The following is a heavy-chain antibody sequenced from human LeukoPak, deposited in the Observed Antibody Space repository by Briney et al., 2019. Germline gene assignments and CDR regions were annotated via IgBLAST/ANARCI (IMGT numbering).Heavy chain of an antibody. CDR3: AKTGSSGWYVEY. V-gene: IGHV3-30*02. CDR2: IRYDGTTK. Sequence: PGGSLRLSCAASGFTFSSYGMHWVRQAPGKGLDWVAFIRYDGTTKYYADSVKGRFTISRDNSKNTLYLQMNSLGAEDTAVYYCAKTGSSGWYVEYWGQGTLVTVSS. D-gene: IGHD6-19*01. CDR1: GFTFSSYG. J-gene: IGHJ4*02.